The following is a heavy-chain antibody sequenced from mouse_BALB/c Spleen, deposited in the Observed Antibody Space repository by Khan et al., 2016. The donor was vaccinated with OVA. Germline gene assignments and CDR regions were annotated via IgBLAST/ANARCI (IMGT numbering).Heavy chain of an antibody. CDR2: IWGGGGT. V-gene: IGHV2-6-4*01. CDR1: GFSLSRYN. D-gene: IGHD2-14*01. CDR3: ARAYYRFDGYYAMDY. J-gene: IGHJ4*01. Sequence: QVQLKESGPGLVAPSQSLSITCTVSGFSLSRYNIHWVRQPPGKGLEWLGVIWGGGGTDYNSTLKSRLSIRKDNSKSQVLLNMNSLQTDDTAIYYCARAYYRFDGYYAMDYWGQGTSVTVSS.